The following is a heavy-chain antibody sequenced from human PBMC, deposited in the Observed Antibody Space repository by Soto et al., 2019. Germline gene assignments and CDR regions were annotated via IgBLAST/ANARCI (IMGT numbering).Heavy chain of an antibody. V-gene: IGHV3-11*01. D-gene: IGHD3-3*01. CDR2: ISSSGSTI. Sequence: GESLKISCAASGFTFSDYYMSWIRQAPGKGLEWVSYISSSGSTIYYADSVKGRFTISRDNAKNSLYLQMNSLRAEDTAVYYCARGSTIFGVVISYYYYGMDVWGQGTTVTVSS. J-gene: IGHJ6*02. CDR3: ARGSTIFGVVISYYYYGMDV. CDR1: GFTFSDYY.